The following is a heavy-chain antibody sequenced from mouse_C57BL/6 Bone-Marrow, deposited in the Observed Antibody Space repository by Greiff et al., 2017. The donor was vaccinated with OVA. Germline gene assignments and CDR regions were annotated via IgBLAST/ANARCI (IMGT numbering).Heavy chain of an antibody. CDR2: IYPGSGST. V-gene: IGHV1-55*01. CDR3: ARGPLYYYGSSDY. CDR1: GYTFTSYW. Sequence: VKLQESGAELVKPGASVKMSCKASGYTFTSYWITWVKQRPGQGLEWIGDIYPGSGSTNYNEKFKSKATLTVDTSSSTAYMQLSSLTSEDSAVYYCARGPLYYYGSSDYWGQGTTLTVSS. D-gene: IGHD1-1*01. J-gene: IGHJ2*01.